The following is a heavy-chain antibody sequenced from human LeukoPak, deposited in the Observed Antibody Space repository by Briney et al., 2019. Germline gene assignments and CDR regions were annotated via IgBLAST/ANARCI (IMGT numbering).Heavy chain of an antibody. D-gene: IGHD5-12*01. J-gene: IGHJ5*02. CDR3: ARGGWVARDPTGYNWFDP. Sequence: VKVSCKASGYSFTSYGINWVRQAPGQGLEWMGWISTYNGNTNYAQKLQGRVTMTTDTSTSTAYMELRSLRSDDTAVYYCARGGWVARDPTGYNWFDPWGQGTLVTVSS. CDR1: GYSFTSYG. CDR2: ISTYNGNT. V-gene: IGHV1-18*01.